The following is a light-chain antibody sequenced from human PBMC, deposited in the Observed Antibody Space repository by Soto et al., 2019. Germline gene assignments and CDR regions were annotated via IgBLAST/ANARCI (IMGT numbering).Light chain of an antibody. CDR2: AAS. J-gene: IGKJ2*01. V-gene: IGKV1-39*01. CDR3: QQSYRTPYT. CDR1: QSISSY. Sequence: DIQMTQSPPSLSASVGDRVTITCRASQSISSYLNWYLQKPGKAPKLLIYAASSLQSGVPSRFSGSGSGTDFTLTISSLQPEDFATYYCQQSYRTPYTFGQGTKLEIK.